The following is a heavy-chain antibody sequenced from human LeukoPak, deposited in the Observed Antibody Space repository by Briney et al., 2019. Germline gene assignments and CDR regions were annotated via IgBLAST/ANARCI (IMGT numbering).Heavy chain of an antibody. CDR3: ARDVGHDYGDYAYFDY. CDR2: ISYDGSNK. V-gene: IGHV3-30-3*01. CDR1: GFTFSSYA. J-gene: IGHJ4*02. Sequence: GRSLRLSCAASGFTFSSYAMHWVRQAPGKGLEWVAVISYDGSNKYHADSVKGRFTSSRDNSKNTLYLQMNSLVAEDTAVDYCARDVGHDYGDYAYFDYWGQGTLVTVSS. D-gene: IGHD4-17*01.